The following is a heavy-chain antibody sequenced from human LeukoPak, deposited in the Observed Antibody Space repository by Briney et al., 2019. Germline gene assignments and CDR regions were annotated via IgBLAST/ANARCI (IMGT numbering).Heavy chain of an antibody. V-gene: IGHV1-2*06. CDR1: GYTFTGYY. D-gene: IGHD2-15*01. J-gene: IGHJ6*03. CDR2: INPNSGGT. CDR3: ARDCGGSCYPYYYYYMDV. Sequence: ASVKVSCKASGYTFTGYYMHWVRQAPGQGLEWMGRINPNSGGTNYAQKFQGRVTMTRDTSISTAYMELSRLRSDDTAVYYCARDCGGSCYPYYYYYMDVWGKGTTVTVS.